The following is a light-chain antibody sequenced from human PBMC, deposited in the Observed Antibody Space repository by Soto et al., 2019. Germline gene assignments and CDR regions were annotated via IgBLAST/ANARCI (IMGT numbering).Light chain of an antibody. Sequence: DIQMTQSPSTLSASVGDRVTITCRASQSFNNYLAWYQQKPGKAPKLLIYKASTLESGVPSRFSGSGSGTEFTLSISSLQPDDFATYYCQQYESFPRTFGQGTKVEIK. J-gene: IGKJ1*01. CDR2: KAS. CDR1: QSFNNY. V-gene: IGKV1-5*03. CDR3: QQYESFPRT.